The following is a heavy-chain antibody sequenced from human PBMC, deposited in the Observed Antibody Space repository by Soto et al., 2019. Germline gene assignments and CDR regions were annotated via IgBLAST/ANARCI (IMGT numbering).Heavy chain of an antibody. V-gene: IGHV1-18*01. CDR3: ARAGTTVKSGLWYFDL. D-gene: IGHD4-17*01. CDR1: GYTFTSYG. CDR2: ISAYNGNT. J-gene: IGHJ2*01. Sequence: QVQLVQSGAEVKKPGASVKVSCKASGYTFTSYGISWVRQAPGQGLEWMGWISAYNGNTNYAQKLQGRVKMTTDTSTITAYMEVRGLKSDDTAVYYCARAGTTVKSGLWYFDLWGRGTLVTVSS.